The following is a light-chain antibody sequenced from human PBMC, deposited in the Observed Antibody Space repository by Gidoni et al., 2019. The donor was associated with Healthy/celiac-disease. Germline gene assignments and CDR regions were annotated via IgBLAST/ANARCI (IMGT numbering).Light chain of an antibody. CDR2: DAS. V-gene: IGKV3-11*01. J-gene: IGKJ4*02. Sequence: IVLTQSQATLSLSPVERASLSCRASQSVSSYLAWYQQKPGKAPRLLIYDASNRATGIPARFSGSGSVTDFTLTISSLEPEDFAVYYCQQRSNWLPLTFGRETKVEIQ. CDR1: QSVSSY. CDR3: QQRSNWLPLT.